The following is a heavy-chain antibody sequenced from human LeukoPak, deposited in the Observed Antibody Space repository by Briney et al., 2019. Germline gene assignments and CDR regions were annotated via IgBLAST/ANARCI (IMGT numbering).Heavy chain of an antibody. V-gene: IGHV1-8*01. CDR3: ARGSRRKWELLNYFDY. CDR2: MNPNSGNT. D-gene: IGHD1-26*01. Sequence: ASVKVSCKASGYTFTSYDINWVRHATGQGLEWMGWMNPNSGNTGSAQKFQGRVTMTRNTSISTAYMELSSLRSEDTAVYYCARGSRRKWELLNYFDYWGQGTLVTVSS. CDR1: GYTFTSYD. J-gene: IGHJ4*02.